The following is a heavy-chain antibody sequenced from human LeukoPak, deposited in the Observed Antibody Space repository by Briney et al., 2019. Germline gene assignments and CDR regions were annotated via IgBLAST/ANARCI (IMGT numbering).Heavy chain of an antibody. CDR1: GYTFTSYD. Sequence: PLASVKVSCKASGYTFTSYDINWVRQATGQGLEWMGGIIPIFGTANYAQKFQGRVTIIADKSTSTAYMELSSLRSEDTAVYYCARGSGRVSKVHYMDVWGKGTTVTVSS. V-gene: IGHV1-69*06. J-gene: IGHJ6*03. CDR2: IIPIFGTA. CDR3: ARGSGRVSKVHYMDV. D-gene: IGHD6-19*01.